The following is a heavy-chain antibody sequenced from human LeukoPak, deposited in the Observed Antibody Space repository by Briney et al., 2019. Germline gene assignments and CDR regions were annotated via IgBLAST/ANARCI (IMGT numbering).Heavy chain of an antibody. CDR3: ANFFNFEVFDI. Sequence: PSETLSLTCTVSGGSMSSSTHYWGWIRQPPGKGLEWIGSIYYSGSTYYNQSLKSRVTISLDTSKNQFSLKLSSVTAADTAGYYCANFFNFEVFDIWGQGTMVTVSS. V-gene: IGHV4-39*01. D-gene: IGHD1-1*01. CDR1: GGSMSSSTHY. J-gene: IGHJ3*02. CDR2: IYYSGST.